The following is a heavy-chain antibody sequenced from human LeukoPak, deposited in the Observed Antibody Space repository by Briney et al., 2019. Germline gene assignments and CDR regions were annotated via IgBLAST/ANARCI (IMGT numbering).Heavy chain of an antibody. CDR2: ISGYNGNT. CDR1: GYTFTSYG. V-gene: IGHV1-18*01. Sequence: ASVKVSCKAPGYTFTSYGISWVRQAPGQGLEWMGWISGYNGNTNYAQKLQARITMTTDTSTSTAYMELRSLRSDDTAVYYCARVEEWGSSTVHYFDYWGQGTLVTVSS. J-gene: IGHJ4*02. CDR3: ARVEEWGSSTVHYFDY. D-gene: IGHD4-17*01.